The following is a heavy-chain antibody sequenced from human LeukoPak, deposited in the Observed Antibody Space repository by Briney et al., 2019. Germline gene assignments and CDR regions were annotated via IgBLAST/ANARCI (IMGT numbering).Heavy chain of an antibody. CDR1: GGSISSSIYY. D-gene: IGHD3-22*01. CDR3: ARHFDYDSSTYYSAYDY. J-gene: IGHJ4*02. V-gene: IGHV4-39*01. Sequence: PSETLSLTCTVSGGSISSSIYYWGWIRQSPGKGLEWIGSLYSSGSIYYNPSLKSPVTISVDTSKNQFSLKVTSVTAADTAVYYCARHFDYDSSTYYSAYDYWGQGTLVTVSS. CDR2: LYSSGSI.